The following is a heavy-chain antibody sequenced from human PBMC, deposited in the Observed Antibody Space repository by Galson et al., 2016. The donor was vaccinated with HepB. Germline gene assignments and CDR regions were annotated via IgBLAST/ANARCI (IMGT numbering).Heavy chain of an antibody. J-gene: IGHJ4*02. CDR3: ARVRGDCGGTYDS. CDR1: GFTFSSYN. Sequence: SLRLSCAASGFTFSSYNMNWVRQAPGKGLEWVSYVSSSTGNIIYADSVKGRFTVSRDNAKNSLYLLMNSLRAEETAVYYCARVRGDCGGTYDSRGQGTLVTVSS. CDR2: VSSSTGNI. D-gene: IGHD4-23*01. V-gene: IGHV3-48*04.